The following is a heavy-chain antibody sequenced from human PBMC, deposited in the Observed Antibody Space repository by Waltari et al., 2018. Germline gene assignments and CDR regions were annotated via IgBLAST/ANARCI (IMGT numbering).Heavy chain of an antibody. D-gene: IGHD3-3*01. V-gene: IGHV1-69*01. CDR3: AREGLHDDFWSGPPSH. J-gene: IGHJ4*02. CDR2: ISLIFGTA. Sequence: QVQLVQSGAAVKKPGPSVKVSCKPSGGALSSHAISRMRPAPGQGREWMGGISLIFGTANYAQKFQGRVTITADESTSTAYMELSSLRSEDTAVYYCAREGLHDDFWSGPPSHWGQGTLVTVSS. CDR1: GGALSSHA.